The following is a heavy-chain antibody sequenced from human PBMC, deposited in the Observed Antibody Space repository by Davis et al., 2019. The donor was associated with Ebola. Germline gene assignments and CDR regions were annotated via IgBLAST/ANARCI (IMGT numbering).Heavy chain of an antibody. V-gene: IGHV4-39*07. Sequence: PSETLSLTCTVSGGSISSSSYYWGWIRQPPGKGLEWIGSIYYSGSTYYNPSLKSRVTISVDTSKNQFSLKLSSVTAADTAVYYCASGPWEAYCGGDCYYNWFDPWGQGTLVTVSS. CDR1: GGSISSSSYY. J-gene: IGHJ5*02. CDR3: ASGPWEAYCGGDCYYNWFDP. D-gene: IGHD2-21*01. CDR2: IYYSGST.